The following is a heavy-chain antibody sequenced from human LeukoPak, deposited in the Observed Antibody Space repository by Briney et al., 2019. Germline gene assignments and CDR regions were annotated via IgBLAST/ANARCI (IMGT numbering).Heavy chain of an antibody. V-gene: IGHV4-34*01. CDR1: GGSFSGYY. J-gene: IGHJ4*02. CDR3: ARSRPYDILTGYYRYYFDY. D-gene: IGHD3-9*01. Sequence: SETLSLTCAVYGGSFSGYYWSWIRQPPGKGLEWIGEINHSGSTNYNPSLKSRVTISVDTSKNQLSLKLSSVTAADTAVYYCARSRPYDILTGYYRYYFDYWGQGTLVTVSS. CDR2: INHSGST.